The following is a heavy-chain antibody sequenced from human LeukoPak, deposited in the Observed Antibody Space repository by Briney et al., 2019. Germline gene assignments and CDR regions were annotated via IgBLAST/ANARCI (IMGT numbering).Heavy chain of an antibody. CDR1: GYSFTSYW. D-gene: IGHD2-15*01. V-gene: IGHV5-51*01. J-gene: IGHJ4*02. CDR2: IFPGDSDT. Sequence: GESLKISCKGSGYSFTSYWIGWVRQMPGKGLEWMGIIFPGDSDTRHSPSFQGQVTISADKSISTAYLQWSSLKASDTAMYYCASTGDCSGGSCRSRRGYWGQGTLVTVSS. CDR3: ASTGDCSGGSCRSRRGY.